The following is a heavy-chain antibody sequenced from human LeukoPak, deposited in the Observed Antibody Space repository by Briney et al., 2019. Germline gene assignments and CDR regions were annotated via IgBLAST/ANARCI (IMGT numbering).Heavy chain of an antibody. V-gene: IGHV3-30*03. D-gene: IGHD3-9*01. CDR3: ARAVPTYYDILTGHDY. J-gene: IGHJ4*02. CDR1: GFTFSSYG. CDR2: ISYDGSNK. Sequence: PGGSLRLSCVASGFTFSSYGMHWVRQAPGKGLEWVAVISYDGSNKYYADSVKGRFTISRDNSKNTLYLQMNSLRAEDTAVYYCARAVPTYYDILTGHDYWGQGTLVTVSS.